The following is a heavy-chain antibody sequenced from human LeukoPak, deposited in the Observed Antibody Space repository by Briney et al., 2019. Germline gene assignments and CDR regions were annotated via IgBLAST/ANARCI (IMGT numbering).Heavy chain of an antibody. D-gene: IGHD3-10*01. CDR2: IYYSGST. V-gene: IGHV4-39*01. J-gene: IGHJ4*02. Sequence: PSETLSLTCTVSGGSISSSSYYWGWIRQPPGKGLEWIGSIYYSGSTYYNPSLKSRVTISVDTSKNQFSLKLSSVTAADTAVYYCVQGGLWFSYWGQGTLVTVSS. CDR3: VQGGLWFSY. CDR1: GGSISSSSYY.